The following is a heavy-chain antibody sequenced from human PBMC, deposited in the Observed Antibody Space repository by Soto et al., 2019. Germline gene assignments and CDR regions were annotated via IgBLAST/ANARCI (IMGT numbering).Heavy chain of an antibody. V-gene: IGHV4-4*02. CDR3: ARDRNAADGISNWFDP. CDR1: SGSISSSNW. Sequence: PSETLSLTCAVSSGSISSSNWWSWVRQPPGKGLEWIGEIYHSGSTNYNPSLKSRVTISVDKSKNQFSLKLSSVTAADTAVYYCARDRNAADGISNWFDPWGQGTLVTVSS. D-gene: IGHD6-13*01. CDR2: IYHSGST. J-gene: IGHJ5*02.